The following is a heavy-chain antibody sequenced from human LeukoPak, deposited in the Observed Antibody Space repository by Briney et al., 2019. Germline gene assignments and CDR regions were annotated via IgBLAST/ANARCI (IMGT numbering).Heavy chain of an antibody. CDR2: ISSSSSYI. CDR1: GFTFSSYS. CDR3: ARDRVDSGYDSDYYYGMDV. D-gene: IGHD5-12*01. J-gene: IGHJ6*02. V-gene: IGHV3-21*01. Sequence: GGSLRLSCAASGFTFSSYSMNWVRQAPGKGLEWVSSISSSSSYIYYADSVKGRFTISRDNAKNSLYLQTNSLRAEDTAVYYCARDRVDSGYDSDYYYGMDVWGQGTTVTVSS.